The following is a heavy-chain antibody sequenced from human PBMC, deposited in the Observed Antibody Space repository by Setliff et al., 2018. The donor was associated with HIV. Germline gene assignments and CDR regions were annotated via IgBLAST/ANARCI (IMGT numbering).Heavy chain of an antibody. D-gene: IGHD6-13*01. CDR3: ARMGESPPHSSSWYY. CDR1: GYSFTGYY. Sequence: ASVKVSCKASGYSFTGYYMHWVRQAPGQGLEWMGWMNPSTGGTRFARKFQGRVTMTRDTFITTAYMELSSLRSDDTAVYYCARMGESPPHSSSWYYWGQGTLVTVSS. CDR2: MNPSTGGT. V-gene: IGHV1-2*02. J-gene: IGHJ4*02.